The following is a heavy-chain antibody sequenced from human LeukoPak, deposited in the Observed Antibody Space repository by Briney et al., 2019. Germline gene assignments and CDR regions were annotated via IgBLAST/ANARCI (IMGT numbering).Heavy chain of an antibody. CDR2: IGASGSTT. Sequence: PGGSLRLSCAASGFTFSAYAMRWVRQAPGKGLEWVSAIGASGSTTYYADSVKGRFTISRDNSKNTVYLQMNSLRAEDTAVYYCAKRGVVIRVFLVGFHKEAYYFDSWGQGALVTVSS. CDR3: AKRGVVIRVFLVGFHKEAYYFDS. V-gene: IGHV3-23*01. J-gene: IGHJ4*02. CDR1: GFTFSAYA. D-gene: IGHD3-10*01.